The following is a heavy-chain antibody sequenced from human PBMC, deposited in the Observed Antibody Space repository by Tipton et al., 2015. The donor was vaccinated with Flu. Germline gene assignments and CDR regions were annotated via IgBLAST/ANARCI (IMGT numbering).Heavy chain of an antibody. CDR3: ARERAIVATTYYYYYGRDV. V-gene: IGHV3-53*01. J-gene: IGHJ6*02. D-gene: IGHD5-12*01. CDR1: GFTVSSNY. Sequence: SLRLSCAASGFTVSSNYMSWVRQAPGKGLEWVSVIYSGGSTYYADSVKGRFTISRDNSKNTLYLQMNSLRAEDTAVYYCARERAIVATTYYYYYGRDVWGQGTTVTVSS. CDR2: IYSGGST.